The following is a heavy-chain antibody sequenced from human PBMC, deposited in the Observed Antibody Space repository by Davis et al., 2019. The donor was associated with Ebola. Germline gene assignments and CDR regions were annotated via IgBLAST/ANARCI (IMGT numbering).Heavy chain of an antibody. Sequence: GESLKISCKAYGYSFDTFWTAWVRQMPGKGLEWMGIIYPFDSDAKYSPSFQGHVTISADKSISTAYLQWSSLKPSDTAMYYCARQSYYGSGSYRSSFDSWGQGTLVTVSS. CDR2: IYPFDSDA. D-gene: IGHD3-10*01. CDR3: ARQSYYGSGSYRSSFDS. CDR1: GYSFDTFW. J-gene: IGHJ4*02. V-gene: IGHV5-51*01.